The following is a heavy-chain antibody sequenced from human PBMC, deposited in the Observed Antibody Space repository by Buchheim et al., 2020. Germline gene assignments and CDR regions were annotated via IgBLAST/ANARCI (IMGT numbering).Heavy chain of an antibody. V-gene: IGHV3-48*04. D-gene: IGHD6-13*01. CDR1: GFTFNYYS. CDR3: ARDRGSSWYQPDYYYSMDV. J-gene: IGHJ6*02. Sequence: VQMVESGGGLVEPGGSLRLSCTTFGFTFNYYSVNWVRQAPGKGLEWVSYISSSGSTIYYADSVKGRFTISRDNAKNSLYLQMNSLRAEDTAVYYCARDRGSSWYQPDYYYSMDVWGQGTT. CDR2: ISSSGSTI.